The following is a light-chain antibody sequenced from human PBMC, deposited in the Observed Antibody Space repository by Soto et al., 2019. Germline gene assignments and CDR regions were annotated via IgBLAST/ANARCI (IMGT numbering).Light chain of an antibody. V-gene: IGLV2-14*01. J-gene: IGLJ1*01. CDR3: SSYTSSSTLHV. Sequence: QSVLTRPASVSGSPGQSITISCTGTSSDVGGYNYVSWYQQHPGKAPKLMIYEVSNRPSGVSNRFSGSKSGNTASLTISGLQAEDEADYYCSSYTSSSTLHVFGTGTKVTVL. CDR2: EVS. CDR1: SSDVGGYNY.